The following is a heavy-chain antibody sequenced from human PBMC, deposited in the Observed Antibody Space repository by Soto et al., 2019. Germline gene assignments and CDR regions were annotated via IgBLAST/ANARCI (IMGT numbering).Heavy chain of an antibody. CDR3: ARAGAGAGLYHGMDV. V-gene: IGHV1-69*01. CDR2: IITIFGTP. CDR1: GDTFRRYP. J-gene: IGHJ6*02. D-gene: IGHD6-19*01. Sequence: QVQLVQSGAEVKKPGSSVKVSCKASGDTFRRYPISWVRQAPGQWLAWMGGIITIFGTPNHAQKFQGRVTITAYESTNKVYMEWSRVNSGHTAVYYCARAGAGAGLYHGMDVWGQGTTVTVSS.